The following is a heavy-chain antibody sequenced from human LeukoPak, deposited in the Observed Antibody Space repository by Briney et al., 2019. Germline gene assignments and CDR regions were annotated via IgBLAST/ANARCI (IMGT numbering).Heavy chain of an antibody. CDR1: GSTFSSYG. J-gene: IGHJ4*02. CDR2: IWYDGSNK. CDR3: ARDRVGATDYFDY. V-gene: IGHV3-33*01. Sequence: PGGSLRLSCAASGSTFSSYGMHWVRQAPGKGLEWVAVIWYDGSNKYYGDSVKGRFTISRDNSKNTLYLQMNSLRAEDTAVYYCARDRVGATDYFDYWGQGTLVTVSS. D-gene: IGHD1-26*01.